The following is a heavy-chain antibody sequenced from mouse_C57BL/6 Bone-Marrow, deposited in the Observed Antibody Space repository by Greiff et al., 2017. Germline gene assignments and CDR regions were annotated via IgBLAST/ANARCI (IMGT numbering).Heavy chain of an antibody. V-gene: IGHV1-82*01. CDR1: GYAFSSSW. CDR2: IYPGDGDT. J-gene: IGHJ3*01. Sequence: QVQLQQSGPELVKPGASVKISCKASGYAFSSSWMNWVKQRPGKGLEWIGRIYPGDGDTNYNGKFKGKATLTADKSSSTAYMQLSSLTSEDSAVYFCARDGWAWFAYWGQGTLVTVSA. D-gene: IGHD2-3*01. CDR3: ARDGWAWFAY.